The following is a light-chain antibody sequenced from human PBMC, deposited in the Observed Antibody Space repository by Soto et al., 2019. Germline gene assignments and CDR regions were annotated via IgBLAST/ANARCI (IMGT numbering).Light chain of an antibody. J-gene: IGKJ3*01. V-gene: IGKV3-20*01. CDR1: QRISNN. Sequence: EVVMTQSPATLSVSPGERVTLSCRASQRISNNVAWYQQRPGQTPRLLIYGASTRASGVPDRFSGSGSGTDFSLIISRLEPEDFAVYYCEQYGSSPYIFGPGTKVDIK. CDR2: GAS. CDR3: EQYGSSPYI.